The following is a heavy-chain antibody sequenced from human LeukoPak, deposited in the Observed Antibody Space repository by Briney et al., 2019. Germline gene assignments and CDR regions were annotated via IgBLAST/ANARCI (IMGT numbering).Heavy chain of an antibody. CDR1: GGSISSGGYY. CDR3: ARDRFNSGYDY. D-gene: IGHD5-12*01. V-gene: IGHV4-31*03. CDR2: ISYSGST. Sequence: SETLSLTCTVSGGSISSGGYYWSWIRQHPGKGLEWIGYISYSGSTYYNPSLKSRLTISVDTSKNQFSLKLSSVTAADTAVYYCARDRFNSGYDYWGQGTLVTVSS. J-gene: IGHJ4*02.